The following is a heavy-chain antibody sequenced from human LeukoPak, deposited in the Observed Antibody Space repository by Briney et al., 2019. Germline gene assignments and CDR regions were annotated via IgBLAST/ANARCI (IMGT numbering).Heavy chain of an antibody. CDR3: ARRAGAYSHPYDY. CDR2: INPSGSFT. V-gene: IGHV3-74*01. J-gene: IGHJ4*02. D-gene: IGHD4/OR15-4a*01. Sequence: GGSLRLSCAASGFTFSSNWMHWVRQVPGKGLVWVSLINPSGSFTTYADSVKGRFTISRDNSKNTLYLRMNSLRAEDTAVYYCARRAGAYSHPYDYWGQGTLVTVSS. CDR1: GFTFSSNW.